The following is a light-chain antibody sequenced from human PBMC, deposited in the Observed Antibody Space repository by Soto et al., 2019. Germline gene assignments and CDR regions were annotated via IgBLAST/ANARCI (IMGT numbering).Light chain of an antibody. J-gene: IGLJ1*01. CDR1: NIGTKS. V-gene: IGLV3-21*02. Sequence: LTQPASVSVAPGQTARITCGGNNIGTKSVHWYQQKPGQAPALVVYDDSARPSGIPERFSGSNSGNTATLTINRVEAGDEADYYCQVWDHTTEHYVFGPGTKVTVL. CDR3: QVWDHTTEHYV. CDR2: DDS.